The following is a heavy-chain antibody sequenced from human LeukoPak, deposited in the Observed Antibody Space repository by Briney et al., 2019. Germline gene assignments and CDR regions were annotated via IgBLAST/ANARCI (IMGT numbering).Heavy chain of an antibody. V-gene: IGHV1-69*02. J-gene: IGHJ4*01. D-gene: IGHD3-16*01. Sequence: SVKVSCKASGYTFTGYYMHWVRQAPGQGLEWMGRIIPMLGIPNYAQKFQGRVTFTADRSTNTAYMALSSLRSEDTAVYYCARHSSRESFYDFDSWGHGALIIVSS. CDR2: IIPMLGIP. CDR1: GYTFTGYY. CDR3: ARHSSRESFYDFDS.